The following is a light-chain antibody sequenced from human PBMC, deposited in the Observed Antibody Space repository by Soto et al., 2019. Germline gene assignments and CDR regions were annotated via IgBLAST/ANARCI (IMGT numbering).Light chain of an antibody. Sequence: QSALTQPPSVSGSPGQSVAISCSGSSSDVGSNNRVSWYQQSPGTAPKLMIYDVTNRPSGVPDRFSGSKSGNTASLTISGLEAEDEADYSCSSFTTSSTYVFGTGTKLTVL. CDR3: SSFTTSSTYV. CDR2: DVT. J-gene: IGLJ1*01. CDR1: SSDVGSNNR. V-gene: IGLV2-18*02.